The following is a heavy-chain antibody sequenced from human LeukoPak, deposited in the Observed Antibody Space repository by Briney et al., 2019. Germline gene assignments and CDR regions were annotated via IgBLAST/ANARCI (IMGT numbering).Heavy chain of an antibody. CDR1: GGTFSSYA. V-gene: IGHV1-18*01. CDR2: ISAYNGNT. CDR3: ARDPAAAIDP. Sequence: ASVNVSCKASGGTFSSYAISWVRQAPGQGLEWMGWISAYNGNTNYAQKLQGRVTMTTDTSTSTAYMELRSLRSDDTAVYYCARDPAAAIDPWGQGTLVTVSS. J-gene: IGHJ5*02. D-gene: IGHD6-25*01.